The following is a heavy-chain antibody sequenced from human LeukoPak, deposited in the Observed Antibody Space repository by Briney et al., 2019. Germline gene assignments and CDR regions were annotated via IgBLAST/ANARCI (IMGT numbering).Heavy chain of an antibody. CDR2: ISGGGGST. V-gene: IGHV3-23*01. D-gene: IGHD2-15*01. Sequence: GGSLRLSCTASGFTFSDYGMNWVRQAPGKGLEWVSVISGGGGSTYYADSVMGRFTISRDNSKNTLYVQMNSLRAEDTAVYYCAKDRQLGYCSGGTCYRHLDYWGQGTLVTVSS. CDR3: AKDRQLGYCSGGTCYRHLDY. J-gene: IGHJ4*02. CDR1: GFTFSDYG.